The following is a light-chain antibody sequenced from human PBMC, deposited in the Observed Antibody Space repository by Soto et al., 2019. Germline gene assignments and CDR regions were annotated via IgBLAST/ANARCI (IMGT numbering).Light chain of an antibody. CDR2: GAS. CDR3: QQYNSSPRT. Sequence: EFVLTQSPGTLSLSPGERATLSCRASQIVGGDTLAWYQQKPGQAPRLLIYGASSRATGIPDRFSGGGSGTDFTLTISSLQPEDFAVYYCQQYNSSPRTFGQGTK. V-gene: IGKV3-20*01. J-gene: IGKJ1*01. CDR1: QIVGGDT.